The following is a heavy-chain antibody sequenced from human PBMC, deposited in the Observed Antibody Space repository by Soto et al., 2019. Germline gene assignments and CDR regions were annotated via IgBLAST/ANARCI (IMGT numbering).Heavy chain of an antibody. Sequence: SGPKLVNPTQTLTLTCTFSGFSLTTSGVGVGWIRQPPGKALEWLALIYWNDDKRYSPSLKSRLTITKDTSKNQVVLTMTNMDPVDTAPYSGPHRPGPPPAAGPLAYWGKGTLVTVSP. CDR2: IYWNDDK. CDR1: GFSLTTSGVG. CDR3: PHRPGPPPAAGPLAY. J-gene: IGHJ4*02. V-gene: IGHV2-5*01. D-gene: IGHD6-13*01.